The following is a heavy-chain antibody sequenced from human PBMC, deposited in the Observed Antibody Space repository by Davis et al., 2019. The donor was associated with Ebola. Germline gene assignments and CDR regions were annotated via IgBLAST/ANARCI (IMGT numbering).Heavy chain of an antibody. Sequence: SETLSLPCTVSGGSISNSSYYWVWIRQPPGKGLEWVGNIYYSGSTYNNPSLKSRVTISVDTSKHQFSLKLSSVTAADTAVYYCARHRIAAAGTGFDYWGQGTLVTVSS. D-gene: IGHD6-13*01. CDR1: GGSISNSSYY. V-gene: IGHV4-39*01. J-gene: IGHJ4*02. CDR3: ARHRIAAAGTGFDY. CDR2: IYYSGST.